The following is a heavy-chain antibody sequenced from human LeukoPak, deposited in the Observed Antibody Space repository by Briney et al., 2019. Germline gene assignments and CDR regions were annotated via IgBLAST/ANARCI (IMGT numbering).Heavy chain of an antibody. J-gene: IGHJ3*02. D-gene: IGHD2-21*02. CDR3: ARLDIVVVTGDAFDI. CDR2: IYYSGST. Sequence: SETLSLTCTVSGGSISSYYWSLIRQPPGKGLEWIGYIYYSGSTNYNPSLKSRVTISVDTSKNQFSLKLSSVTAADTAVYYCARLDIVVVTGDAFDIWGQGTMVTVSS. V-gene: IGHV4-59*08. CDR1: GGSISSYY.